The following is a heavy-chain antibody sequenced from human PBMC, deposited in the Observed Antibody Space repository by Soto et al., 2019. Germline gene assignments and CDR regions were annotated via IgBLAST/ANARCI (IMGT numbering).Heavy chain of an antibody. V-gene: IGHV3-30*18. CDR3: AKEARPRLFWERYYYYYGMDV. CDR2: ISYDGSNK. J-gene: IGHJ6*02. D-gene: IGHD1-1*01. Sequence: PGGSLRLSCAASGFTFSSYGMHWVRQAPGKGLEWVAVISYDGSNKYYADSVKGRFTISRDNSKNTLYLQMNSLRAEDTAVYYWAKEARPRLFWERYYYYYGMDVWGQGTTVTVSS. CDR1: GFTFSSYG.